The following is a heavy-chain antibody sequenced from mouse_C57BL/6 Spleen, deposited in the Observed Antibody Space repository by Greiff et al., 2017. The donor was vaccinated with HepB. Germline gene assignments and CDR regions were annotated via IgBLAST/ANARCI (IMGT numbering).Heavy chain of an antibody. D-gene: IGHD2-5*01. CDR2: INPYNGGT. CDR1: GYTFTDYY. V-gene: IGHV1-19*01. J-gene: IGHJ1*03. CDR3: ARRDYSNYEGYFDG. Sequence: VQLQQSGPVLVKPGASVKMSCKASGYTFTDYYMNWVKQSHGKSLEWIGVINPYNGGTSYNQKFKGKATLTVDKSSSTAYMELNSLTSEDSAVYYCARRDYSNYEGYFDGWGTGTTVTVSS.